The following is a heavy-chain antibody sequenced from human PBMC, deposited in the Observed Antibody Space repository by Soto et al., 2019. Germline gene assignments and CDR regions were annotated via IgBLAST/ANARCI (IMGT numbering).Heavy chain of an antibody. CDR3: AKGLFDYSSSALQKNYFDY. CDR1: GFTFSSYA. V-gene: IGHV3-30-3*01. J-gene: IGHJ4*02. D-gene: IGHD6-6*01. Sequence: PGGSLRLSCAASGFTFSSYAMHWVRQAPGKGLEWVAVISYDGSNKYYADSVKGRFTISRDNSKNTLYLQMNSLRAEDTAVYYCAKGLFDYSSSALQKNYFDYWGQGTLVTVSS. CDR2: ISYDGSNK.